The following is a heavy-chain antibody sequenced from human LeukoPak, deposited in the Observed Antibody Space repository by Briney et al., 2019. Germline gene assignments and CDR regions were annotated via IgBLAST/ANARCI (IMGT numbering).Heavy chain of an antibody. D-gene: IGHD3-22*01. CDR3: ARVKTMIVVVRLFDY. CDR2: INPNSGGT. Sequence: VSVKVSCKASEYTFTGYYMHWVRQAPGQGLEWMGWINPNSGGTNYAQKFQGRVTMTRDTSISTAFMELSRLRSDDTAVYYCARVKTMIVVVRLFDYWGQGTLVTVSS. J-gene: IGHJ4*02. V-gene: IGHV1-2*02. CDR1: EYTFTGYY.